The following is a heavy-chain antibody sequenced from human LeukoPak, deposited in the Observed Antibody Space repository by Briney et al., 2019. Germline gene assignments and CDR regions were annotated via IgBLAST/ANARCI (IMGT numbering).Heavy chain of an antibody. D-gene: IGHD2-15*01. CDR3: ARGADGVSSNSRGWFDP. CDR2: INWNGGST. CDR1: GFTFDDYG. J-gene: IGHJ5*02. V-gene: IGHV3-20*04. Sequence: GGSLRLSCAASGFTFDDYGMSWVRQGPGKGLEWVSGINWNGGSTGYADSVKGRFTISRDNAKNSLYLQMNSLRAEDTAVYSCARGADGVSSNSRGWFDPWGQGTLVTVSS.